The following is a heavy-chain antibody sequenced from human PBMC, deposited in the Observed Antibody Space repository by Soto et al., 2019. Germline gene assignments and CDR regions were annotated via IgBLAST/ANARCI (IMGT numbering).Heavy chain of an antibody. J-gene: IGHJ6*02. V-gene: IGHV4-30-4*01. CDR1: GGSISSGDYY. CDR3: ARSAEDTVTTSGYSDRLTYYNYGMDV. D-gene: IGHD4-4*01. CDR2: IYYSGST. Sequence: KTSETLSLTCTVSGGSISSGDYYWSWIRQPPGKGLEWIGYIYYSGSTYYNPSLKSRVTISVDTSKNQFSLKLSSVTAADTAVYYCARSAEDTVTTSGYSDRLTYYNYGMDVLGQGTTVTVSS.